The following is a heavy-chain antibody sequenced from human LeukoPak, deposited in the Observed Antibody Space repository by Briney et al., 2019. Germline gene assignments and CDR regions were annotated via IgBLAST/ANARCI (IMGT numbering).Heavy chain of an antibody. Sequence: GGSLRLSCAASGFTFSDHYMDWVRQAPGKGLEWVARSRNKANSYTTEYTASVKGRFIISRDDSRNSLDLQMYSLKTEDTAVYYCARDVDNGNDYWGQGTLVTVSS. V-gene: IGHV3-72*01. CDR1: GFTFSDHY. D-gene: IGHD4/OR15-4a*01. CDR2: SRNKANSYTT. J-gene: IGHJ4*02. CDR3: ARDVDNGNDY.